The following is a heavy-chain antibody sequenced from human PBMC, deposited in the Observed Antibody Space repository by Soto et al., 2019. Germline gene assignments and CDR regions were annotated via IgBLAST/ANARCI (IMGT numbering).Heavy chain of an antibody. J-gene: IGHJ4*02. D-gene: IGHD2-8*01. CDR2: INHSGGT. CDR1: GGSFSGYY. Sequence: QVQLQQWGAGLLKPSETLSLTCAVYGGSFSGYYWNWIRQPPGKGLEWIGEINHSGGTNYNPSLKSRVTISVDTSKNQVSLKLSSVTAADTAVYYCARAGYCTNGVCQFDYWGQGSLVTVSS. CDR3: ARAGYCTNGVCQFDY. V-gene: IGHV4-34*01.